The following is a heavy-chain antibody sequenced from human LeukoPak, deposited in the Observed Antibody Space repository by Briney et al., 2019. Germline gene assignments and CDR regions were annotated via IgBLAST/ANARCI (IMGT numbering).Heavy chain of an antibody. V-gene: IGHV3-66*04. Sequence: WGSLSLTCAASGFTVSSNYLSWVRQAPGKGLEWVSVIYSGGSTYYADSVKGRFTISRDNSKNTLYLQMNSLRAEDTAAYYCARQVDGYDSIGSWGQGTLVTVSS. CDR2: IYSGGST. D-gene: IGHD3-22*01. J-gene: IGHJ4*02. CDR1: GFTVSSNY. CDR3: ARQVDGYDSIGS.